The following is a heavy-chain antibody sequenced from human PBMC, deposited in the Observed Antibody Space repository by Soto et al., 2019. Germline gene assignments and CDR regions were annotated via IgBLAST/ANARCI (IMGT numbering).Heavy chain of an antibody. J-gene: IGHJ5*02. V-gene: IGHV3-74*01. CDR3: AREFCSGGNCYTYYFDP. Sequence: DVQLVETGGGVVPPGGSLRLSCAASGLTFNRYWMHWVRHAPGKGLVWVSHINTDGSNTNYADSVKGRFTISRDNAKSTLFLQMNSLRDEDTAVHYCAREFCSGGNCYTYYFDPWGQGIPVTVSS. CDR1: GLTFNRYW. CDR2: INTDGSNT. D-gene: IGHD2-15*01.